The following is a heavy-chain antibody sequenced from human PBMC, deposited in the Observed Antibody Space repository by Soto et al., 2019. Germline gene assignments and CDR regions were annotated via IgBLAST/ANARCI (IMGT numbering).Heavy chain of an antibody. CDR3: ARDPEGSGCSSTSCFYYYYYGMDV. V-gene: IGHV3-21*01. CDR1: GFTFSSYT. Sequence: GSLRLSCAATGFTFSSYTMNWVRQAAGKGLEWVASISSRSSYIYYADSVKGRFTISRGNAKNSLYLQMNSLRAEDTAVYYCARDPEGSGCSSTSCFYYYYYGMDVWGQGTTVTVSS. D-gene: IGHD2-2*01. J-gene: IGHJ6*02. CDR2: ISSRSSYI.